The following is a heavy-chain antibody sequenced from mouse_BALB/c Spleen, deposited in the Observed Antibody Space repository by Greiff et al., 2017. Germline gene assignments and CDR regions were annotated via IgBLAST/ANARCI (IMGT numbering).Heavy chain of an antibody. CDR3: ARGITTADLYYFDY. CDR1: GFTFSDYY. Sequence: EVKLMESGGGLVKPGGSLKLSCAASGFTFSDYYMYWVRQTPEKRLEWVATISDGGSYTYYPDSVKGRFTISRDNAKNNLYLQMSSLKSEDTAMYYCARGITTADLYYFDYWGQGTTLTVSS. J-gene: IGHJ2*01. D-gene: IGHD1-2*01. CDR2: ISDGGSYT. V-gene: IGHV5-4*02.